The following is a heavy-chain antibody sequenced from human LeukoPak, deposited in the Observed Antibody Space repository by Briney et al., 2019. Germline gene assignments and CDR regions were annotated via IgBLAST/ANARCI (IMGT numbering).Heavy chain of an antibody. V-gene: IGHV3-74*01. D-gene: IGHD1-7*01. CDR1: GFTFSGHW. CDR3: AREAGGTDFDY. CDR2: IDEDGSRA. Sequence: PGGSLRLSCAAPGFTFSGHWMHWVRQAPGKGHMWVARIDEDGSRAYYADSVKGRFIISRDNARNTLYLQLNSLRAEDTAVYHCAREAGGTDFDYWGQGTLVTVSS. J-gene: IGHJ4*02.